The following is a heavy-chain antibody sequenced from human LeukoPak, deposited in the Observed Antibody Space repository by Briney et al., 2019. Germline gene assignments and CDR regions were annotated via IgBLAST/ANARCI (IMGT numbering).Heavy chain of an antibody. V-gene: IGHV3-30-3*01. D-gene: IGHD3-3*01. CDR1: GFTFSSYA. J-gene: IGHJ4*02. CDR3: ASYDFWSGPE. Sequence: PGGSLRLSCAASGFTFSSYAMHWVRQAPGKGLEWVAVISYDGSNKYYADSVKGRFTISRDNSKNTLYLQMNSLRAEDTAVYYCASYDFWSGPEWGQGPLVTVSS. CDR2: ISYDGSNK.